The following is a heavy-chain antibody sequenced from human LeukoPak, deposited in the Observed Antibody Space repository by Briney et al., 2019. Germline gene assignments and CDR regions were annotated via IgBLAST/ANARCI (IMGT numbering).Heavy chain of an antibody. V-gene: IGHV3-74*01. Sequence: PGGSLRLSCAASGFTFSSYWMHWVRQAPGKGLVWVSRIKSDGSSTSYADSVKGRFTISRDNAKNTLYLQMKSLRAGDTAVYYCARTLGLTSWYYFDYWGQGTLVTVSS. J-gene: IGHJ4*02. CDR3: ARTLGLTSWYYFDY. D-gene: IGHD2-8*02. CDR2: IKSDGSST. CDR1: GFTFSSYW.